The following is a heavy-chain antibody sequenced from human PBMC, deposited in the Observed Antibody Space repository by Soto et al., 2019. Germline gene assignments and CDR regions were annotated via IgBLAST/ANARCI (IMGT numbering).Heavy chain of an antibody. CDR1: GFTFSSYA. J-gene: IGHJ4*02. CDR2: VSIGGST. CDR3: AKRRGAGGHFDY. D-gene: IGHD2-15*01. Sequence: DVQLLESGGGLVQPEGSLRLSCAASGFTFSSYAMGWVRQGPGKGLEWVAVVSIGGSTHYADSVRGRFTISRDNSKNTLSLQLNRLPAEDTALYFCAKRRGAGGHFDYWGQGALGTVSS. V-gene: IGHV3-23*01.